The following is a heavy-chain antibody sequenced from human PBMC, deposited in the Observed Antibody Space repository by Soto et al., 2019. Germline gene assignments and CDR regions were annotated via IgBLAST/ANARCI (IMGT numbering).Heavy chain of an antibody. V-gene: IGHV1-46*01. J-gene: IGHJ4*02. CDR2: INPSGGST. CDR1: GYTFTSYY. CDR3: ATGSQTLDY. Sequence: ASVKVSCKASGYTFTSYYMHWVRQAPGQGLEWMGIINPSGGSTSYAQKFQGRVTMTRDTSINAAYMELSSLQSEDTAVYFCATGSQTLDYWGQGTLVTVSS. D-gene: IGHD6-19*01.